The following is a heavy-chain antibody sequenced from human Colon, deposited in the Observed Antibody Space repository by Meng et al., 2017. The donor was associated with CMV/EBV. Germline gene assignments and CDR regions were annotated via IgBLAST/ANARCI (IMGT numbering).Heavy chain of an antibody. Sequence: SETLSLTCSVSGGSSFSSARYYWGWIRQPPGKGLEWIGTLYYRGNTYHNPSLKSRVTIAVDTPKNQFSLKLTSVTAADTAVYYCARSRLGFTGYDFDSWGQGTLVTVSS. CDR2: LYYRGNT. CDR3: ARSRLGFTGYDFDS. V-gene: IGHV4-39*07. J-gene: IGHJ4*02. D-gene: IGHD5-12*01. CDR1: GGSSFSSARYY.